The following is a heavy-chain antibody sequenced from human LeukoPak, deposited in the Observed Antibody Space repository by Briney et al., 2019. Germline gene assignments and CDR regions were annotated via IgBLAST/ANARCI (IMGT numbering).Heavy chain of an antibody. CDR2: IYYSGST. V-gene: IGHV4-39*07. CDR3: ARATGFFDY. J-gene: IGHJ4*02. CDR1: GDSISSSSDY. Sequence: PSETLSLTCTVSGDSISSSSDYWGWIRQPPGKGLEWIGTIYYSGSTNYNPSLKSRVTISVDTSKNQFSLKLSSVTAADTAVYYCARATGFFDYWGQGTLVTVSS.